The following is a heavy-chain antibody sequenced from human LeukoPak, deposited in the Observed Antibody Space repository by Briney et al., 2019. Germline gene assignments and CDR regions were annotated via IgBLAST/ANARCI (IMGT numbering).Heavy chain of an antibody. CDR3: AKLNLGEMAYFDS. Sequence: GGSLRLSCAASGFIFSSYVMGWDRQAPGKGLEWVSSISVGGADTFVSDSVKGRFTITRENSKNTLYLQMMGLRVEDTAVYFCAKLNLGEMAYFDSWGQGTLVTVSS. V-gene: IGHV3-23*01. J-gene: IGHJ4*02. CDR1: GFIFSSYV. D-gene: IGHD3-16*01. CDR2: ISVGGADT.